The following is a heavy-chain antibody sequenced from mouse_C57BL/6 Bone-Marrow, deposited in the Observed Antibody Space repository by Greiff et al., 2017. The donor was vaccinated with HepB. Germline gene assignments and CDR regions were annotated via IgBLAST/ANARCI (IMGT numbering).Heavy chain of an antibody. V-gene: IGHV3-6*01. CDR2: ISYDGSN. J-gene: IGHJ3*01. Sequence: EVKLVESGPGLVKPSQSLSLTCSVTGYSITSGYYWNRIRQFPGNKLEWMGYISYDGSNNYNPSLKNRISITRDTSKNQFFLKLNSVTTEDTATYYCARGGYGSSFQLAWFAYWGQGTLVTVSA. D-gene: IGHD1-1*01. CDR1: GYSITSGYY. CDR3: ARGGYGSSFQLAWFAY.